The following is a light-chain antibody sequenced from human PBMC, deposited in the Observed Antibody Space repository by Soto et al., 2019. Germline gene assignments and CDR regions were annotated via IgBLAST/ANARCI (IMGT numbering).Light chain of an antibody. CDR2: GAT. CDR1: QSVRSN. V-gene: IGKV3-15*01. J-gene: IGKJ2*01. CDR3: HQYDDGPYT. Sequence: EIVMTQSPATMSVSPGERATLSCRASQSVRSNLAWYQHKPGQAPRLLIYGATTRAPDVPARFSGSGSGTDFILTISSLQSEDFAVYYCHQYDDGPYTFGQGTKVDI.